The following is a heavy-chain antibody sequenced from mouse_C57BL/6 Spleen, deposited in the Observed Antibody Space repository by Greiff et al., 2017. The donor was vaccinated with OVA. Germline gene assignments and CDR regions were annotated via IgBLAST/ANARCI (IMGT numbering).Heavy chain of an antibody. V-gene: IGHV1-72*01. CDR3: ARSCLYYDYDEYYAMDY. D-gene: IGHD2-4*01. CDR1: GYTFTSYW. Sequence: QVQLQQPGAELVKPGASVKLSCKASGYTFTSYWMHWVKQRPGRGLEWIGRIDPNSGGTKYNEKFTSKATLTVDKPSSTAYMQLSSLTSEDSAVYDSARSCLYYDYDEYYAMDYWGQGTSGTVSS. CDR2: IDPNSGGT. J-gene: IGHJ4*01.